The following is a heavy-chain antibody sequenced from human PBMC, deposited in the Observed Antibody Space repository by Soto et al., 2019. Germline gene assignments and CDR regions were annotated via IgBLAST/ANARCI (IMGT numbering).Heavy chain of an antibody. J-gene: IGHJ4*02. CDR3: AGLYHYDSSGYYDY. V-gene: IGHV1-46*01. Sequence: ASVKVSCKASGNSFTTYYMHWVRQAPGQGLEWMGIINPSGGRTAYAQKFQGRVTMTRDTSTSTFHMELSSLTSEDTAVYYCAGLYHYDSSGYYDYWGQGTLVTVSS. CDR2: INPSGGRT. CDR1: GNSFTTYY. D-gene: IGHD3-22*01.